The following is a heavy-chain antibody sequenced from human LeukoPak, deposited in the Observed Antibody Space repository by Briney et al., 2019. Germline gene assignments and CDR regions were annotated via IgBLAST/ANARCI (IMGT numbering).Heavy chain of an antibody. CDR2: INHSGST. CDR3: AARPYSSGWYEGFRRFDY. Sequence: SETLSLTCAVYGGSFSGYYWSWIRQPPGKGLEWIGEINHSGSTNYNPPLKSRVTISVDTSKNQFSLKLSSVTAADTAVYYCAARPYSSGWYEGFRRFDYWGQGTLVTVSS. D-gene: IGHD6-19*01. CDR1: GGSFSGYY. V-gene: IGHV4-34*01. J-gene: IGHJ4*02.